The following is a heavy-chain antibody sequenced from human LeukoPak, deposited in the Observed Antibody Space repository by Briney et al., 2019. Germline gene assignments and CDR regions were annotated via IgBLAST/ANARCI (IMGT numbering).Heavy chain of an antibody. J-gene: IGHJ5*02. CDR2: IIPIFGIA. CDR3: AGSDCSGGSCYRVFSFDP. V-gene: IGHV1-69*04. D-gene: IGHD2-15*01. Sequence: ASVKVSCKASGGTFSSYAISWVRQAPGEGLEWMGRIIPIFGIANYAQKFQGRVTITADKSTSTAYMELSSLRSEDTAVYYCAGSDCSGGSCYRVFSFDPWGQGTLVTVSS. CDR1: GGTFSSYA.